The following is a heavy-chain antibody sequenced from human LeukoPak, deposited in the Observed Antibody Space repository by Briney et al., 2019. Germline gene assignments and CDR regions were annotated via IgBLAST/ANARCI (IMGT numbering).Heavy chain of an antibody. D-gene: IGHD1-26*01. V-gene: IGHV3-13*01. CDR1: GFTFSNHA. Sequence: AGGSLRLSYATSGFTFSNHAMHWVRQASGKGLEWVSAIGTAGDTFYPGSVKGRFTISRENAKNSLSLQMNSLRAEDTAVYYCVRQQTPHGNFDYWGQGTLVTVSS. CDR3: VRQQTPHGNFDY. CDR2: IGTAGDT. J-gene: IGHJ4*02.